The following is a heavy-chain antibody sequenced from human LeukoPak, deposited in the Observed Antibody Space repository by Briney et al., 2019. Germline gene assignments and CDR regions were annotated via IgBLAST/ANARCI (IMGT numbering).Heavy chain of an antibody. D-gene: IGHD3-22*01. Sequence: PGGSLRLSCAASGFTFSNFWMHWVRQAPGKGLVWVSRINSDGSDTSYADSVKGRLTISRDNAKNTLYLEMNSLRAEDTAVYYCASQFYDSSGFYLSAPFDYWGQGTLVTVSS. CDR2: INSDGSDT. CDR3: ASQFYDSSGFYLSAPFDY. CDR1: GFTFSNFW. V-gene: IGHV3-74*01. J-gene: IGHJ4*02.